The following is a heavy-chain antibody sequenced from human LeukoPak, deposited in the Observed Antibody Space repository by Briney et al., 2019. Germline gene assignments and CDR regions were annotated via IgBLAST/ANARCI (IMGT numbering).Heavy chain of an antibody. CDR3: ARAGDSFYYYGSGSFDGSTLWFDP. Sequence: GASVKVSCKASGGTFSSYAISWVRQAPGQGLEWMGGIIPIFGTANYAQKFQGRVTITADKSTSTAYMELSSLRSEDTAVYYCARAGDSFYYYGSGSFDGSTLWFDPWGQGTLVTVSS. CDR2: IIPIFGTA. V-gene: IGHV1-69*06. J-gene: IGHJ5*02. D-gene: IGHD3-10*01. CDR1: GGTFSSYA.